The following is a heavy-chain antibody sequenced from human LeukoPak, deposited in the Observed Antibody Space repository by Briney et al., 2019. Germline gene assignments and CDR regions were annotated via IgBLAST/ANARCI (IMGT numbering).Heavy chain of an antibody. CDR1: GFTFSSYA. V-gene: IGHV3-30-3*01. Sequence: GGSLKLSCAASGFTFSSYAMHWVRQAPGKGLEWVAVISYDGSNKYYADSVKGRFTISRDNSKNTLCLQMNSLRAEDTAVYYCARDRTMVRGVITHWGQGTLVTVSS. D-gene: IGHD3-10*01. J-gene: IGHJ4*02. CDR3: ARDRTMVRGVITH. CDR2: ISYDGSNK.